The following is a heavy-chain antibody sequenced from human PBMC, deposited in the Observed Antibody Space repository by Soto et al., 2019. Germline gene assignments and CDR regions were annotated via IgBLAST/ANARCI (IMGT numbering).Heavy chain of an antibody. D-gene: IGHD3-10*01. J-gene: IGHJ5*02. CDR3: ARDGLTMITMVRGNWFDP. Sequence: SETLSLTCTVSGGSISSYYWSWIRQPAGKGLEWIGRIYTSGSTNYSPSLKSRVAMSVDTSKNQFSLKLSSVTAADTAVYYCARDGLTMITMVRGNWFDPWGQGTLVTVSS. CDR2: IYTSGST. CDR1: GGSISSYY. V-gene: IGHV4-4*07.